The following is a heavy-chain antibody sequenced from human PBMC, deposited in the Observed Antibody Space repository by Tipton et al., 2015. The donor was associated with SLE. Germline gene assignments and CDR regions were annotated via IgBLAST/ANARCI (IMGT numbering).Heavy chain of an antibody. D-gene: IGHD3-3*01. CDR2: MNPNSGDT. J-gene: IGHJ5*02. CDR3: ARGGGSGFSSFGVVINLVSP. V-gene: IGHV1-8*01. Sequence: QLVQSGAEVKKPGASVKVSCKASGYTFTSYDINWVRQAPGQGLEWMGWMNPNSGDTGYAQKFQGRVTVTRDTSISTAYMELSSLGSEEAGGFYCARGGGSGFSSFGVVINLVSPSGQGTLVAVSS. CDR1: GYTFTSYD.